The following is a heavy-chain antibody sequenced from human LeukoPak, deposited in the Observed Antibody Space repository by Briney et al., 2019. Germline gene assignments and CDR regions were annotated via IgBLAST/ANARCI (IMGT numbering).Heavy chain of an antibody. J-gene: IGHJ3*01. Sequence: PGGSLRLSCAASAFTFSHFWMHWARQAPGKGLVWVSRINSDGSSTSYADPVKGRFTISRDNAKNTLYLQMNSLRAEDTALYYCASVVGGYYPPVEAFDVWGQGTMVTVSS. CDR2: INSDGSST. CDR3: ASVVGGYYPPVEAFDV. D-gene: IGHD6-25*01. CDR1: AFTFSHFW. V-gene: IGHV3-74*01.